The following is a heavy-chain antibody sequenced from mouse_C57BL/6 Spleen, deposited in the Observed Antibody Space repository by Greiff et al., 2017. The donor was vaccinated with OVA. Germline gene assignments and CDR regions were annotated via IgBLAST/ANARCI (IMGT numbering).Heavy chain of an antibody. D-gene: IGHD1-1*01. CDR2: ISNGGGST. CDR3: ARHPYGSSYDRYFDV. Sequence: DVKLVESGGGLVQPGGSLKLSCAASGFTFSDYYMYWVRQTPEKRLEWVAYISNGGGSTYYPDTVKGRFTISRDNAKNTLYLQMSRLKSEDTAMYYCARHPYGSSYDRYFDVWGTGTTVTVSS. J-gene: IGHJ1*03. CDR1: GFTFSDYY. V-gene: IGHV5-12*01.